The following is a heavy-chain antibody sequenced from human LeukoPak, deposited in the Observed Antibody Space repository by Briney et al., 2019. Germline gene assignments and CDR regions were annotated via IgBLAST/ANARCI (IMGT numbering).Heavy chain of an antibody. CDR3: ATLMITGPYYYYYYMDV. D-gene: IGHD1-14*01. J-gene: IGHJ6*03. CDR1: GYTFTGYY. Sequence: SVKVSCTASGYTFTGYYMHWVRQAPGQGLEWMGGIIPIFGTANYAQKCQGRVTITADESTSTAYMELSSLRSEDTAVYYCATLMITGPYYYYYYMDVWGKGTTVTISS. V-gene: IGHV1-69*13. CDR2: IIPIFGTA.